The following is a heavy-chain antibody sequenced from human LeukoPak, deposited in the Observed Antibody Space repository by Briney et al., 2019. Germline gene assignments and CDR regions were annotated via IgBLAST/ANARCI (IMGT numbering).Heavy chain of an antibody. D-gene: IGHD3-3*01. J-gene: IGHJ4*02. V-gene: IGHV3-7*01. CDR3: ARLREIPVFGVVTKSTSYFDY. Sequence: GGSLRLSCAAYGFTFTNYWMSWVRQAPGKGLELVANIKQDRREKYYVDSVKGRFTISRDNAKNSLYLQMNSLRAEDTAVYYCARLREIPVFGVVTKSTSYFDYWGQGTLVTVSS. CDR1: GFTFTNYW. CDR2: IKQDRREK.